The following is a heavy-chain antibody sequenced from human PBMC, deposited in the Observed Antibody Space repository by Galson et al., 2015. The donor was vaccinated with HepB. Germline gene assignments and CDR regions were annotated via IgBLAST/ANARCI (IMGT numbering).Heavy chain of an antibody. CDR2: INPNSGGT. CDR3: AGGEDSSGPPEAFDI. Sequence: SVKVSCKASGYTFTGYYMHWVRQAPGQGLEWMGWINPNSGGTNYAQRFQGRVTMTRDTSISTAYMELSRLRSDDTAVYYCAGGEDSSGPPEAFDIWGQGTMVTVSS. CDR1: GYTFTGYY. D-gene: IGHD6-19*01. J-gene: IGHJ3*02. V-gene: IGHV1-2*02.